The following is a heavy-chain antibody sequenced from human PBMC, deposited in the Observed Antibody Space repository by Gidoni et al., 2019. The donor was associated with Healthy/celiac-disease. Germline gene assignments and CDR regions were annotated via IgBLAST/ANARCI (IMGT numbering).Heavy chain of an antibody. CDR3: TTEGSGSYLNFDY. D-gene: IGHD1-26*01. CDR1: GFTFSNAW. Sequence: EVQLVESGGGLVKPGGSLRLSCAASGFTFSNAWMSWVRQAPGKGLEWVGRIKSKTDGGTTDYAAPVKGRFTISRDDSKNTLYLQMNSLKTEDTPVYYCTTEGSGSYLNFDYWGQGTLVTVSS. V-gene: IGHV3-15*01. CDR2: IKSKTDGGTT. J-gene: IGHJ4*02.